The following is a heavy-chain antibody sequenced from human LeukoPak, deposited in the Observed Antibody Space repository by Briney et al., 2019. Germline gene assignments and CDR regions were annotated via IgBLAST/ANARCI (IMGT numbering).Heavy chain of an antibody. CDR1: GGTFSSYA. Sequence: SVKVSCKASGGTFSSYAISWVRQAPGQGLEWMGGIIPIFGTANYAQKFQGRVTTTADESTSTAYMGLSSLRSEDTAVYYCARSRTIFGVGYYMDVWGKGTTVTVSS. D-gene: IGHD3-3*01. CDR3: ARSRTIFGVGYYMDV. V-gene: IGHV1-69*13. CDR2: IIPIFGTA. J-gene: IGHJ6*03.